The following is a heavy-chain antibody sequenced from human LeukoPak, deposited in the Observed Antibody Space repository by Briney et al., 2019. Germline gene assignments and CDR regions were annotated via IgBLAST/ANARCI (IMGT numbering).Heavy chain of an antibody. Sequence: ASVKVSCKGSGYTFSSYDINWVRQATGQGLEWMGWMNPDTGNSGYAQKFQGRVTMTRDTSISTAYMELSSLRSEDTAVYCCARLSQTPAYYDTSVYYYLGYWGQGTLVTVSS. CDR1: GYTFSSYD. CDR3: ARLSQTPAYYDTSVYYYLGY. CDR2: MNPDTGNS. J-gene: IGHJ4*02. D-gene: IGHD3-22*01. V-gene: IGHV1-8*01.